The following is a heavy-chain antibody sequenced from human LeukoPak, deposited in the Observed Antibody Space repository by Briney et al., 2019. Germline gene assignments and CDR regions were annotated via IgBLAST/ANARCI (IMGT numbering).Heavy chain of an antibody. CDR3: VGGDGREF. V-gene: IGHV3-21*01. CDR2: ISSDSSHI. D-gene: IGHD5-24*01. Sequence: GGSLRLSCAASGFTFSSYSMNWVRQSPGKGPEYVSSISSDSSHIHYADSLKGRFAISRDNAKNSLYLQLNSLRADDTAVYYCVGGDGREFWGQGTLVTVSS. J-gene: IGHJ4*02. CDR1: GFTFSSYS.